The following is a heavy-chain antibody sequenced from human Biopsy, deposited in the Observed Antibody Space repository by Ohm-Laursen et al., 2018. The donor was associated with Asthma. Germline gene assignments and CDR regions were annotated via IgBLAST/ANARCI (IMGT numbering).Heavy chain of an antibody. CDR3: ARCQVGYSSGWSLLMKKIYYSGMDV. D-gene: IGHD6-19*01. Sequence: EASVKASCKAPGGTFSNFAFSWVRQAPGQGLEWLGGIMTVFGTPNYPQEVQGRVTITADESTSTAYMEVTSLRSEDTAIYYCARCQVGYSSGWSLLMKKIYYSGMDVWGQGTAVTVSS. V-gene: IGHV1-69*13. J-gene: IGHJ6*02. CDR2: IMTVFGTP. CDR1: GGTFSNFA.